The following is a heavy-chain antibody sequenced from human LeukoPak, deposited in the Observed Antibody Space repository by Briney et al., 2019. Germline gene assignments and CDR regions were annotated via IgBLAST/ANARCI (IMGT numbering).Heavy chain of an antibody. Sequence: AGGSLRLSCAASGFTFTDYAMNWVRQAPGKGLEWVSGISYGGDNTYYADSVKGRFTISRDNPRNTLNLALNSLRAEDTAVYYCAKDPPPYGDSVGGYHFDYWGQGTLVTVSS. V-gene: IGHV3-23*01. CDR1: GFTFTDYA. CDR3: AKDPPPYGDSVGGYHFDY. D-gene: IGHD4-17*01. J-gene: IGHJ4*02. CDR2: ISYGGDNT.